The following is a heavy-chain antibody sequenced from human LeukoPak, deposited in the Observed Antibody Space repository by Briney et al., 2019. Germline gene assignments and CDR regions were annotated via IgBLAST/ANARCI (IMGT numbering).Heavy chain of an antibody. V-gene: IGHV3-11*01. Sequence: GGSLVLSCAASGFTFSDYYMSWIRQAPGKGLEWVSYISSSGTTIYYADPVKGRFTMSRDNFKNSFYLQMNSLRAGDTAVYYCARGKKWLQLDHWGQGSLVTVSS. CDR3: ARGKKWLQLDH. CDR1: GFTFSDYY. D-gene: IGHD5-24*01. CDR2: ISSSGTTI. J-gene: IGHJ4*02.